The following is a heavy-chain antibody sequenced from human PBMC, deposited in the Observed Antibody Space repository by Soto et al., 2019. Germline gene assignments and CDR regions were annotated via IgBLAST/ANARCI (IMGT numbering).Heavy chain of an antibody. V-gene: IGHV4-34*01. D-gene: IGHD5-18*01. Sequence: QVQLQQWGAGLLKPSETLSLTCAVYGGSFSGYYWSWIRQPPGKGLEWIGEINHSGRTNYNPSLKSRVTISVDTSKNQFSLKLSSVTAADTAVYYCAREGDTAMVTEFDYWGQGTLVTVSS. CDR1: GGSFSGYY. CDR3: AREGDTAMVTEFDY. J-gene: IGHJ4*02. CDR2: INHSGRT.